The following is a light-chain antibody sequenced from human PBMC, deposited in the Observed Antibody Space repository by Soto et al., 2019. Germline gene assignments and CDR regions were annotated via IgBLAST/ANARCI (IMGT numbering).Light chain of an antibody. CDR2: DVT. Sequence: QSVLTQPRSVSGSPGQSVTISCTGTSTDVGGYNCASWYQQHPGKAPQLLIFDVTQRPSGVPDRFSGSKSGNTASLTISGLQAEDEADYYCCSHSATYTFVFGTGTKVTVL. CDR1: STDVGGYNC. CDR3: CSHSATYTFV. V-gene: IGLV2-11*01. J-gene: IGLJ1*01.